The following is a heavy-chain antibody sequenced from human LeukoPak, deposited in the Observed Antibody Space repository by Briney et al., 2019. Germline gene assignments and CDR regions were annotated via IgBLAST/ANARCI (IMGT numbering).Heavy chain of an antibody. CDR2: ISGSGGRI. Sequence: PGGSLRLSCAASGFTFSSFAMSWVRQAPGKGLEWVSVISGSGGRIYYADSVKGRFTISRDNSKNTLYLQMNSLRAEDTAVYYCAKDLAYSSGWRYWGQGTLVTVPS. V-gene: IGHV3-23*01. CDR1: GFTFSSFA. D-gene: IGHD6-19*01. CDR3: AKDLAYSSGWRY. J-gene: IGHJ4*02.